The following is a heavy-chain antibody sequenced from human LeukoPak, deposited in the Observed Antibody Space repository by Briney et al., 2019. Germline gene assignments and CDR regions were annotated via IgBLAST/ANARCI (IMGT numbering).Heavy chain of an antibody. CDR1: GYNFASYW. CDR2: IYPGDSDT. Sequence: GESLKISCKGSGYNFASYWIGWVRQMPGKGLEWMGIIYPGDSDTRYSPSFQGQVTISADKSISTAYLQWSSLKASDTAMYYCARRPHDHYYGMDVWGQGTTVTVSS. J-gene: IGHJ6*02. CDR3: ARRPHDHYYGMDV. V-gene: IGHV5-51*01.